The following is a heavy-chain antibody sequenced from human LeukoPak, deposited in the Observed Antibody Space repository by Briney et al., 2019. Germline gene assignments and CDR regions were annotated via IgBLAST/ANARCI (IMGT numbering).Heavy chain of an antibody. V-gene: IGHV3-30*02. CDR2: IRYDGSNK. CDR1: GSTFSSYG. D-gene: IGHD3-3*01. J-gene: IGHJ3*02. Sequence: PGGSLRLSCAASGSTFSSYGMHWVRQAPGKGLEWVAFIRYDGSNKYYADSVKGRFTISRDNSKNTLYLQMNSLRAEDTAVYYCAKVWLIFWSGSRGAFDIWGQGTMVTVSS. CDR3: AKVWLIFWSGSRGAFDI.